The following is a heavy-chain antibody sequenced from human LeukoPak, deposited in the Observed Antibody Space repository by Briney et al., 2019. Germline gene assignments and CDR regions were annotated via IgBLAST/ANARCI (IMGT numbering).Heavy chain of an antibody. Sequence: ASVKVSCKASGYTFTSYDINWVRQATGQGLEWMGWMNPNSGNTGYAQKFQGRVTITADKSTSTAYMELSSLRSEDTAVYYCAREDPLDGWGQGTLVTVSS. J-gene: IGHJ4*02. D-gene: IGHD5-24*01. CDR2: MNPNSGNT. CDR1: GYTFTSYD. V-gene: IGHV1-8*01. CDR3: AREDPLDG.